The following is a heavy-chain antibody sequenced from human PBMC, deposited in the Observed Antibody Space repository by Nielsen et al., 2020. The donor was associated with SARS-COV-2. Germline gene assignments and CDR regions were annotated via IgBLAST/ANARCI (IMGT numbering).Heavy chain of an antibody. CDR2: ISSSSSYI. CDR3: ARDSGYDFWRGSYGMDV. CDR1: GFTFSSYS. J-gene: IGHJ6*02. Sequence: GESLKISCAASGFTFSSYSMNWVRQATGKGLEWVSSISSSSSYIYYADSVKGRFTISRDNAKNSLYLQMNSLRAEDTAVYYCARDSGYDFWRGSYGMDVWGQGTTVTVSS. V-gene: IGHV3-21*01. D-gene: IGHD3-3*01.